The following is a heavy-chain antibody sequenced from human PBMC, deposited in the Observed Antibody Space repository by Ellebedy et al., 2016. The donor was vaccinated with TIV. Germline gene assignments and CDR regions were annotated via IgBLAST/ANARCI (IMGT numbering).Heavy chain of an antibody. CDR3: AGRAYNWNDGSLFDY. Sequence: GESLKISCAASGFTFSSYAMSWVRQAPGKGLEWVSAISGSGGSTYYADSVKGRFTISRDKSKNTLYLQMNSLRAEDTAVYYCAGRAYNWNDGSLFDYWGQGTLVTVSS. D-gene: IGHD1-1*01. V-gene: IGHV3-23*01. J-gene: IGHJ4*02. CDR2: ISGSGGST. CDR1: GFTFSSYA.